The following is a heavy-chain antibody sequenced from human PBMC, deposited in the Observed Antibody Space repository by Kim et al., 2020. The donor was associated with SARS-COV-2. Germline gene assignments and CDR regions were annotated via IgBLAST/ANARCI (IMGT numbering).Heavy chain of an antibody. D-gene: IGHD3-10*01. J-gene: IGHJ6*02. CDR3: ASAYGAGSHYGMDV. Sequence: SVKVSCKASGGSFSSYPISWVRQAPGQGLEWMGGIIPMFGTANYAQKFQGRVTITADESTSTAYMELSSLRSEDTAVYYCASAYGAGSHYGMDVWGQGTTVTVSS. V-gene: IGHV1-69*13. CDR2: IIPMFGTA. CDR1: GGSFSSYP.